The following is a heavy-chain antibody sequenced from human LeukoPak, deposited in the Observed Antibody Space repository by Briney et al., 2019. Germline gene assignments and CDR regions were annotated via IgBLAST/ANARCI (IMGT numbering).Heavy chain of an antibody. CDR1: GFTFSSYG. V-gene: IGHV3-23*01. D-gene: IGHD3-22*01. Sequence: GGSLRLSCAASGFTFSSYGMSWVRQAPGKGLEWVSAISGSGGSTYYADAVEGRFSISRDTSKNTLYLQMNSLRAEDTAVYYCAKGRRTFIVVVIDAFAVWGQGTMVTVSS. J-gene: IGHJ3*01. CDR2: ISGSGGST. CDR3: AKGRRTFIVVVIDAFAV.